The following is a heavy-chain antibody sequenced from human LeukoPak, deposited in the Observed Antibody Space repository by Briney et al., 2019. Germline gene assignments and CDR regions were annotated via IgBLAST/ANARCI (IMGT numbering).Heavy chain of an antibody. V-gene: IGHV3-74*01. CDR3: ARAEIYYYGSGSPDY. Sequence: GGSLRLSCAASGLTFSRSWMHWVRQAPGKGLVWVSRINSDGSSTNYADSVKGRFTISRDNAKNTLYLQMNSLRAEDTAVYYCARAEIYYYGSGSPDYWGQGTLVTVPS. J-gene: IGHJ4*02. D-gene: IGHD3-10*01. CDR1: GLTFSRSW. CDR2: INSDGSST.